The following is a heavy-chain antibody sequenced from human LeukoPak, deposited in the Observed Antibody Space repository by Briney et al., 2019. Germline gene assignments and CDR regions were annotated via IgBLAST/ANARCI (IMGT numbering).Heavy chain of an antibody. CDR1: GFTLRSYN. CDR2: TSGSGVNS. D-gene: IGHD5-12*01. Sequence: GGSLRLSCAASGFTLRSYNMSWVRQAPGKGLEWVAATSGSGVNSYYADSVRGRFTISRDNSQNALYLQMDSLRAEDTALYYCAKEYSGYDFDYWGQGTLVTVSS. CDR3: AKEYSGYDFDY. J-gene: IGHJ4*02. V-gene: IGHV3-23*01.